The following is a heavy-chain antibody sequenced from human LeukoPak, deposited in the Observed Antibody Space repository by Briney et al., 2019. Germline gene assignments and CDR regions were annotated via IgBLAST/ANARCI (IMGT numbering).Heavy chain of an antibody. V-gene: IGHV1-18*01. CDR1: GYTFTSYG. J-gene: IGHJ4*02. CDR3: AREKRSAYDSSGSDY. Sequence: ASVKVSCKASGYTFTSYGISWVRQAPGQGLEWMGWISAYNGNTNYAQKLQGRVTMTTDTSTSTAYMELRSLRSDDTAVYYCAREKRSAYDSSGSDYWGQGTLVTVSS. CDR2: ISAYNGNT. D-gene: IGHD3-22*01.